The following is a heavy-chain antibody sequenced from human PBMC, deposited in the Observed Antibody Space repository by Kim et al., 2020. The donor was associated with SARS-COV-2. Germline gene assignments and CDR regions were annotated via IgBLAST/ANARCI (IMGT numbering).Heavy chain of an antibody. CDR3: ARRDIVVEGGMDV. D-gene: IGHD2-21*01. V-gene: IGHV5-10-1*01. J-gene: IGHJ6*02. Sequence: SPSCQGHVTISADKSISTAYLQWSSLKASDTAMYYCARRDIVVEGGMDVWGQGTTVTVSS.